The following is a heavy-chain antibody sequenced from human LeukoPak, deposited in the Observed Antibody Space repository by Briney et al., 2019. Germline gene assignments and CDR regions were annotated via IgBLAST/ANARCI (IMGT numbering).Heavy chain of an antibody. V-gene: IGHV3-21*01. CDR3: AELGITMIGGV. D-gene: IGHD3-10*02. CDR1: RFTFSGYS. Sequence: GGSLRLSCAASRFTFSGYSMNWVRQAPGKGLEWVSSISGSSSYIYYADSVKGRFTISRHNAKNSLYLQMNSLRAEDTAVYYCAELGITMIGGVWGKGTTVTISS. J-gene: IGHJ6*04. CDR2: ISGSSSYI.